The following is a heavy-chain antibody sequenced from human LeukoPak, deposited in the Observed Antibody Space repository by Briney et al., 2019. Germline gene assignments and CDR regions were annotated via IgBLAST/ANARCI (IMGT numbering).Heavy chain of an antibody. CDR1: GFTVSSNY. Sequence: GGSLRLSCAASGFTVSSNYMSWVRQAPGKGLEWVSVIYSGGSTYYADSVKGRFTISRDNSKNTLYLQVNSLRAEDTAVYYCARVGVGWELLGAFDIWGQGTMVTVTS. J-gene: IGHJ3*02. CDR3: ARVGVGWELLGAFDI. CDR2: IYSGGST. V-gene: IGHV3-66*01. D-gene: IGHD1-26*01.